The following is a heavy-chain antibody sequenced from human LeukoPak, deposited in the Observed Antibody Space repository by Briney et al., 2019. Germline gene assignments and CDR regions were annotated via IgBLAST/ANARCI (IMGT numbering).Heavy chain of an antibody. CDR2: IRQDGSEK. CDR1: GFTFSSYN. D-gene: IGHD6-6*01. CDR3: AKGSSRPPNAFDI. J-gene: IGHJ3*02. V-gene: IGHV3-7*01. Sequence: GGSLRLSCAASGFTFSSYNMNWVRQAPGKGLEWVASIRQDGSEKHYVDSVEGRFTISRDNAKNSLHLQMNSLRAEDTAVYYCAKGSSRPPNAFDIWGQGTLVTVSS.